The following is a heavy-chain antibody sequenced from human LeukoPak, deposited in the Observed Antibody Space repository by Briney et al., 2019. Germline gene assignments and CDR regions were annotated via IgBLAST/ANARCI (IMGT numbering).Heavy chain of an antibody. J-gene: IGHJ4*02. CDR2: INSDGSST. CDR1: GFTFSSYW. Sequence: GRSLRLSCAASGFTFSSYWMHWVRQAPGKGLVWVSRINSDGSSTSYADSVKGRFTISRDNAKNTLYLQMNSLRAEDTAVYYCAREEDYYYDSSGYSPVYGYWGQGTLVTVSS. D-gene: IGHD3-22*01. CDR3: AREEDYYYDSSGYSPVYGY. V-gene: IGHV3-74*01.